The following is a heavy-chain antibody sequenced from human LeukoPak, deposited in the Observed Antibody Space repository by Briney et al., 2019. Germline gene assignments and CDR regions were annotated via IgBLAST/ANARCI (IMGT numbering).Heavy chain of an antibody. CDR3: ARDKRGIGFDP. V-gene: IGHV3-11*01. CDR2: ISTTGSTS. D-gene: IGHD3-16*01. CDR1: GFTFSDYY. J-gene: IGHJ5*02. Sequence: GGSLRLSCAASGFTFSDYYMSWIRLAPGKGLEWVSYISTTGSTSYYADSVKGRFTISRDNAKNSLYLQMNSLRAEDTAVYYCARDKRGIGFDPWGQGTLVTVSS.